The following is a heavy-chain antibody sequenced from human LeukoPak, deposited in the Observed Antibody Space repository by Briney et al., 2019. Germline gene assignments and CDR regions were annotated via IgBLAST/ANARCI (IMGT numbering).Heavy chain of an antibody. V-gene: IGHV3-74*01. Sequence: GGSLRLSCAASGFTFSSYEMNWVRQAPGKGLVWVSRINSDGSSTSYADSVKGRFTISRDNAKNTLYLQMNSLRAEDTAVYYCAREVVVTDIPDYWGQGTLVTVSS. CDR1: GFTFSSYE. D-gene: IGHD3-22*01. CDR3: AREVVVTDIPDY. CDR2: INSDGSST. J-gene: IGHJ4*02.